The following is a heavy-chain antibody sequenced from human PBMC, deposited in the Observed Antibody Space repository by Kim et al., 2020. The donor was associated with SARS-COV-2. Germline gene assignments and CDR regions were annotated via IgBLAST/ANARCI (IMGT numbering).Heavy chain of an antibody. CDR1: GGSFSGYY. J-gene: IGHJ4*02. D-gene: IGHD5-18*01. Sequence: SETLSLTCAVYGGSFSGYYWSWIRQPPGKGLEWIGEINHSGSTNYNPSLKSRVTISVDTSKNQFSLKLSSVTAADTAVYYCAREVYSYGAKRRYSYPRSPYYFDYWGQGTLVTVSS. V-gene: IGHV4-34*01. CDR2: INHSGST. CDR3: AREVYSYGAKRRYSYPRSPYYFDY.